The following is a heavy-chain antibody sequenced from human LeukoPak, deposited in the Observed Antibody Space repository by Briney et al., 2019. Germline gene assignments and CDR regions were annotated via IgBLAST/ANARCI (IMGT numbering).Heavy chain of an antibody. CDR1: GFTFSSYG. V-gene: IGHV3-30*02. CDR2: IRYDGSNK. CDR3: AKDRADSLDY. J-gene: IGHJ4*02. Sequence: GGSLRLSCAASGFTFSSYGMHWVRQAPGKGLEWVAFIRYDGSNKYFADSVKGRFTISRDNSKNTLYLQMNSLRAEDTAVYYCAKDRADSLDYWGQGTLVTVSS. D-gene: IGHD3-10*01.